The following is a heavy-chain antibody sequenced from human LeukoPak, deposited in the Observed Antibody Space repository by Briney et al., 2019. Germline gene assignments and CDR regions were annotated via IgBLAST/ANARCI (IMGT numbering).Heavy chain of an antibody. Sequence: ASVRVSCKASGYTFTSYAMHWVRQAPGQRLEWMGWINGGIGNTKYSPKFQGRVTIIRDTSASTAYMELRSLRSDDTAVYYCARFYYYGSGSYYRPHNWFDPWGQGTLVTVSS. J-gene: IGHJ5*02. CDR2: INGGIGNT. D-gene: IGHD3-10*01. CDR1: GYTFTSYA. V-gene: IGHV1-3*01. CDR3: ARFYYYGSGSYYRPHNWFDP.